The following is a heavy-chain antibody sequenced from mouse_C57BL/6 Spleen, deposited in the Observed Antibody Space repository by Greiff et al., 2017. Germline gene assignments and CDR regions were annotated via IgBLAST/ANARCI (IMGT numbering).Heavy chain of an antibody. CDR3: AGDYYGSRLGY. CDR2: INPSSGCT. J-gene: IGHJ3*01. CDR1: GYTFTSYW. Sequence: QVQLQQSGAELAKPGASVKLSCKASGYTFTSYWMHWVKQRPGQGLEWIGYINPSSGCTNYNEKFKGKATLTADTSSSTAYMQLSSLTSEDSAVYYCAGDYYGSRLGYWGQGTPLTVSA. D-gene: IGHD1-1*01. V-gene: IGHV1-7*01.